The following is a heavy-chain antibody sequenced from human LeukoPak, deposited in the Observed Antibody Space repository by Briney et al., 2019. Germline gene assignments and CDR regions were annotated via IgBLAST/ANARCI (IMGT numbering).Heavy chain of an antibody. V-gene: IGHV4-39*01. J-gene: IGHJ3*02. Sequence: SETLSLTCSVLGGSISSTTYYWVWIRQPPGKGLECIASIHYTGRAYYNPSLKSRVTISADTSKNHFSLKLSSVTAADTAVYYCARHFDNGDYKKTFDIWGQGTMVTVS. CDR3: ARHFDNGDYKKTFDI. CDR2: IHYTGRA. CDR1: GGSISSTTYY. D-gene: IGHD4-17*01.